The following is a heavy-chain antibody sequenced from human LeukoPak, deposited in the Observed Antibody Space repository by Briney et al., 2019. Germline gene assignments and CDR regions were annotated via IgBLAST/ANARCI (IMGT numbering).Heavy chain of an antibody. CDR1: GYTFTGYS. Sequence: ASVMVSCKASGYTFTGYSIHWVRQAPGQGLEWMGCINPNSGDTNYPQKFQDRVTLSRDTSISTAYMELTDLRSDDTAMYYCARPNGYHYNWFDPWGQGTLVTVSS. V-gene: IGHV1-2*02. CDR3: ARPNGYHYNWFDP. CDR2: INPNSGDT. D-gene: IGHD5-18*01. J-gene: IGHJ5*02.